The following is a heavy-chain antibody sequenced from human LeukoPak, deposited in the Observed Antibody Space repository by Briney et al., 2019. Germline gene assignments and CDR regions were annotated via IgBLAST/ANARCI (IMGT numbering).Heavy chain of an antibody. D-gene: IGHD2-15*01. CDR2: IDYGGST. Sequence: PSETLSLTCTVSSGSISSNNHFWGWLRQPQGKGLEWFGNIDYGGSTDCNPSLKSRGSISVEPSKKQFYLKLTSVSAADTAVYYCVRDRQHCSGGNCYSEDLHDYWGQGTRVTVSS. CDR1: SGSISSNNHF. V-gene: IGHV4-39*07. CDR3: VRDRQHCSGGNCYSEDLHDY. J-gene: IGHJ4*02.